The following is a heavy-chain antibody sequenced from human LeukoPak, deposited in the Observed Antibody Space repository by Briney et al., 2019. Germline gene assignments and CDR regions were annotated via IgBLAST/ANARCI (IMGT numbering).Heavy chain of an antibody. CDR1: GFTFSSYA. CDR2: ISGSGGST. Sequence: PGGSLRLSCAASGFTFSSYAMSWVRQAPGKGLEWVSAISGSGGSTYYADSVKGRFTISRDNAKNSLYLQMLSLRAEDTAVYYCAVLGSYYFTSGWGQGTLVSVSS. J-gene: IGHJ4*02. CDR3: AVLGSYYFTSG. V-gene: IGHV3-23*01. D-gene: IGHD1-26*01.